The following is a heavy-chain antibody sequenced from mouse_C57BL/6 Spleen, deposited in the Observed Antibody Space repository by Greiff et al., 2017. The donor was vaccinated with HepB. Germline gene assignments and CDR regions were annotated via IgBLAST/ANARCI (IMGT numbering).Heavy chain of an antibody. V-gene: IGHV1-82*01. CDR1: GYAFSSSW. CDR3: ARPPGTSYWYFDV. D-gene: IGHD4-1*01. J-gene: IGHJ1*03. CDR2: IYPGDGDT. Sequence: VQLQQSGPELVKPGASVKISCKASGYAFSSSWMNWVKQRPGKGLEWIGRIYPGDGDTNYNGKFKGKATLTADKSSSTAYMQLSSLTSEDSAVYFCARPPGTSYWYFDVWGTGTTVTVSS.